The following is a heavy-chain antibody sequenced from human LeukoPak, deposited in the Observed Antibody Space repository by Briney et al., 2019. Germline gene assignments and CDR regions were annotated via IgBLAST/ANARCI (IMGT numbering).Heavy chain of an antibody. J-gene: IGHJ4*02. Sequence: PSETLSLTCTVSGGSISSYYWSWIRQPPGKGLEWIGYIYYSGSTNYNPSLKSRVTISVDTSKNQFSLKLSSVTAADTAVYYCARFGEFLQRIDYWGQGTLVTVSS. CDR2: IYYSGST. CDR1: GGSISSYY. D-gene: IGHD3-10*01. CDR3: ARFGEFLQRIDY. V-gene: IGHV4-59*01.